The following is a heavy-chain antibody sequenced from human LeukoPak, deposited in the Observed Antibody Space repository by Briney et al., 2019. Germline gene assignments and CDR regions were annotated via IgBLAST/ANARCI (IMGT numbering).Heavy chain of an antibody. J-gene: IGHJ4*02. CDR3: ARRKGFGEGYFDS. CDR1: GGSINSYY. CDR2: IYYSRST. Sequence: SENLSLNCTGYGGSINSYYWRWLGQAQGKGLESIGSIYYSRSTYYSKSLKRRVSISVDTSKKQFLLKRSSVTAADTSVYYCARRKGFGEGYFDSWGQGTLVTVSS. D-gene: IGHD3-10*01. V-gene: IGHV4-39*01.